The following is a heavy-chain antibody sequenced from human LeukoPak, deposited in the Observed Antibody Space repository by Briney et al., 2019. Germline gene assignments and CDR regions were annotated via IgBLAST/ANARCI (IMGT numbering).Heavy chain of an antibody. CDR2: IYNTGSA. J-gene: IGHJ4*02. CDR1: GAPISSGVYY. CDR3: ARDGGGGSGSYARYSEY. V-gene: IGHV4-31*03. D-gene: IGHD3-10*01. Sequence: PSQTLSLTCSVSGAPISSGVYYWSWFRQHPGKGLELIGYIYNTGSAYYIPSLWSRVIISVDTSKSPFSLKMTSITAADTAVYYCARDGGGGSGSYARYSEYWGQGTLVTVSS.